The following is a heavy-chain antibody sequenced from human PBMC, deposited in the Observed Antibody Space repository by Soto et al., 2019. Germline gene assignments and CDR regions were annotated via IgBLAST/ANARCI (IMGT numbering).Heavy chain of an antibody. Sequence: QVQLQESGPGLVKPSETLSLTCTVSGGSVSSGSYYWSWIRQPPGKELEWIGYIYYSGSTNYNPPLKSRVTISVDTSKNQFSLKLSSVTAADTAVYYCARDPGIAVAGTRWGQGTLVTVSS. CDR3: ARDPGIAVAGTR. CDR2: IYYSGST. CDR1: GGSVSSGSYY. V-gene: IGHV4-61*01. J-gene: IGHJ4*02. D-gene: IGHD6-19*01.